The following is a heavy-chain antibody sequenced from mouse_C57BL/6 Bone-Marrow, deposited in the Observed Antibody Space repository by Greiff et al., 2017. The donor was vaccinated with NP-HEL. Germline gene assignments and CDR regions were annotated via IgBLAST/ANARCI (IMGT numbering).Heavy chain of an antibody. CDR1: GYAFSSSG. Sequence: QVQLQQSEPGLVKPGASGKISCKASGYAFSSSGRNGVKRRPGKGLGWIGRIYPGDGDTNYNGKFKGKATLTADKSSSTAYMQLSSLTSEDSAVYFCVFYYGSSYEGLDYWGQGTSVTVSS. D-gene: IGHD1-1*01. J-gene: IGHJ4*01. V-gene: IGHV1-82*01. CDR3: VFYYGSSYEGLDY. CDR2: IYPGDGDT.